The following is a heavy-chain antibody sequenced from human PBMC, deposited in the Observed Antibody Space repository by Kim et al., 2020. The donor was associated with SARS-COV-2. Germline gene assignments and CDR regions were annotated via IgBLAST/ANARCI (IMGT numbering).Heavy chain of an antibody. CDR2: IFYTGRT. D-gene: IGHD6-13*01. V-gene: IGHV4-39*01. J-gene: IGHJ6*02. CDR3: ARHSGNSWSNYYGVYV. Sequence: SETLSLTCTVSGGSISGSNYYWGWIRPPPGMGLEWIGSIFYTGRTFYHPSLNRLVTISVDTTKNQFSLNLYSVTAAATAVYFCARHSGNSWSNYYGVYVWGQGTTVTVSS. CDR1: GGSISGSNYY.